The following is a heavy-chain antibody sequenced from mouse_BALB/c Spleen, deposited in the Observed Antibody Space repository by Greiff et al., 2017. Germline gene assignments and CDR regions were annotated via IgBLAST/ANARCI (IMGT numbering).Heavy chain of an antibody. J-gene: IGHJ4*01. V-gene: IGHV1-54*01. Sequence: QVQLQQSGAELVRPGTSVKVSCKASGYAFTNYLIEWVKQRPGQGLEWIGVINPGSGGTNYNEKFKGKATLTADKSSSTAYMQLSSLTSDDSAVYFCARSDYGSSYAMDYWGQGTSVTVSS. CDR2: INPGSGGT. D-gene: IGHD1-1*01. CDR3: ARSDYGSSYAMDY. CDR1: GYAFTNYL.